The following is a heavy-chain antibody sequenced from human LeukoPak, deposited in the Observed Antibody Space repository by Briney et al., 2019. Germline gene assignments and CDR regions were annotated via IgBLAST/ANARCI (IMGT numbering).Heavy chain of an antibody. CDR1: GFTFSTYA. J-gene: IGHJ4*02. V-gene: IGHV3-23*01. Sequence: GGSLRLSCAASGFTFSTYAMSWVRQAPGKGLEWVSALSSSGRSTYYADSVRGRFTISRDDSRNTLYLQMNSLRAEDTAVYYWAKDLDTGGQETLITASS. CDR3: AKDLDT. CDR2: LSSSGRST.